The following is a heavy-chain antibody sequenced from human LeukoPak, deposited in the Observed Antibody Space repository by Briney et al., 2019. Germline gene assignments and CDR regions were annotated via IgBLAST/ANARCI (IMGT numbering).Heavy chain of an antibody. V-gene: IGHV4-59*01. CDR1: GGSISSYY. J-gene: IGHJ4*02. CDR3: ARRDSSSWEFFDY. Sequence: SETLSLTCTVSGGSISSYYWSWIRQPPGKGLEWIGYIYYSGSTNYNPSLKSRVTISVDTSKNQFSLKLSPVTAADTAVYYCARRDSSSWEFFDYWGQGTLVTVSS. CDR2: IYYSGST. D-gene: IGHD6-13*01.